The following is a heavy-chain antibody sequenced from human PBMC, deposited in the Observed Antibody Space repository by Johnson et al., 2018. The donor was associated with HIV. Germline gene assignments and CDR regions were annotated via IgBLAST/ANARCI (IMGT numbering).Heavy chain of an antibody. V-gene: IGHV3-33*08. CDR1: GFTFSSYG. CDR3: TTDGEDYGDYMNAFDI. CDR2: IWYDVSNK. J-gene: IGHJ3*02. Sequence: QMQLVESGGGLVQPGGSLRLSCAASGFTFSSYGMHWVRQAPGKGLEWVALIWYDVSNKYYADSVKGRFTISRDNSKNTLYLQMNSLKTEDTAVYYCTTDGEDYGDYMNAFDIGGQGTMVTVSS. D-gene: IGHD4-17*01.